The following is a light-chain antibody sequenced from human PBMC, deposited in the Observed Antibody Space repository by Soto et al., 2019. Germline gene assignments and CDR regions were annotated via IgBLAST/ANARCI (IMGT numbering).Light chain of an antibody. CDR3: QQYGSSPTT. CDR2: GAS. J-gene: IGKJ5*01. CDR1: QSVSSSY. Sequence: EIVLKKSPGTLYLSPGERATLSCRASQSVSSSYLAWYQQKPGQAPRLLIYGASSRATGIPDRFRGSGSGTDFTLTISRLEPEDFAVYYCQQYGSSPTTFGHGTRLEI. V-gene: IGKV3-20*01.